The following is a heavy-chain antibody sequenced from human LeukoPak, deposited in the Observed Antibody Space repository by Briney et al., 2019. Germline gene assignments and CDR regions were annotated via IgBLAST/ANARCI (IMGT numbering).Heavy chain of an antibody. J-gene: IGHJ4*02. Sequence: PGGSLRLSCAASGFTFTNYWMSWVRQAPGMRRVWVANIKQDGSETYYVDSVKGRFTFSRDNAKNTISLQMNNLRVEDTAVCNCARGQWLVFRGQGTLVTVSS. V-gene: IGHV3-7*01. CDR3: ARGQWLVF. CDR1: GFTFTNYW. D-gene: IGHD6-19*01. CDR2: IKQDGSET.